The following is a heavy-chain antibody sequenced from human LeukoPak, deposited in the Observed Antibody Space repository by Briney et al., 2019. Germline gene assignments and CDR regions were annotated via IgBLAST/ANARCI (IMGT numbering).Heavy chain of an antibody. CDR2: TSNKGNRYTT. CDR3: ARVESGVYYDSSGYYGY. J-gene: IGHJ4*02. CDR1: GFTVSDHY. V-gene: IGHV3-72*01. D-gene: IGHD3-22*01. Sequence: PGGSLRLSCAASGFTVSDHYMDWVRQAPGKGLEWVGRTSNKGNRYTTEYAASGIGSFTITRNDSLNSLYLQMNSLKPEDTAVYYCARVESGVYYDSSGYYGYWGQGPLVTVSS.